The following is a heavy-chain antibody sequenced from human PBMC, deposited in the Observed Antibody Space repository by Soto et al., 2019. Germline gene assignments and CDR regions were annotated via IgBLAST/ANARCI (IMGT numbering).Heavy chain of an antibody. CDR2: MNPNSGNQ. CDR1: GYTFTSYD. J-gene: IGHJ4*02. D-gene: IGHD3-3*01. Sequence: HVQLVQSGAEVKKPGASVKVSCKASGYTFTSYDITWVRQATGQGREWMGWMNPNSGNQGYAQKFQGRVTMTRNTSRSTADMELSSLRSEDTAVYYCARGHIKYYGKLIYFDYWGQGTLVTVSS. CDR3: ARGHIKYYGKLIYFDY. V-gene: IGHV1-8*01.